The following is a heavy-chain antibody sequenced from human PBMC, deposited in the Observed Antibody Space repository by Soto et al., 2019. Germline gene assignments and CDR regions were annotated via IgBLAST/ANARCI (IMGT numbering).Heavy chain of an antibody. CDR1: GYTFTGYY. CDR2: INPNSGGT. J-gene: IGHJ5*02. Sequence: ASVKVSCKASGYTFTGYYMHWVRQAPGQGLEWMGWINPNSGGTNYAQKFQGRVTMTRDTSISTAYVELSRLRSDDTAVYYCARAGYSSSWSNWFDPWGQGTLVTVSP. D-gene: IGHD6-13*01. CDR3: ARAGYSSSWSNWFDP. V-gene: IGHV1-2*02.